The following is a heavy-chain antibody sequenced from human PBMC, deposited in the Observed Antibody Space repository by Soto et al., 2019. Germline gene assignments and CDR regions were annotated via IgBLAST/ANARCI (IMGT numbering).Heavy chain of an antibody. CDR1: GDTFTSYG. Sequence: ASVKVCCKASGDTFTSYGISWVRQAPGQGLEWMGWISAYNGNTNYAQKLQGRVTMTTDTSTSTAYMELRSLRSDDTAVYYCANLALPYSSSWYRNWFDPWGQGTLVTVSS. D-gene: IGHD6-13*01. J-gene: IGHJ5*02. CDR3: ANLALPYSSSWYRNWFDP. CDR2: ISAYNGNT. V-gene: IGHV1-18*01.